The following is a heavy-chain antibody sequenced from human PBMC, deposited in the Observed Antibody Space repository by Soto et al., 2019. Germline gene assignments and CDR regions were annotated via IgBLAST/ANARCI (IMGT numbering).Heavy chain of an antibody. CDR2: SRNKAKSYTT. CDR3: SRLEGG. V-gene: IGHV3-72*01. CDR1: GFTFTDHY. Sequence: EEQLVESGGDLVQPGGSLTLSCVGSGFTFTDHYMEWVRQAPGKGLEWIARSRNKAKSYTTDYAASVKGRFTISRDLSKTSLYLQMNNLKIEDTAVYYCSRLEGGWGQGTLVTVSS. D-gene: IGHD3-3*01. J-gene: IGHJ4*02.